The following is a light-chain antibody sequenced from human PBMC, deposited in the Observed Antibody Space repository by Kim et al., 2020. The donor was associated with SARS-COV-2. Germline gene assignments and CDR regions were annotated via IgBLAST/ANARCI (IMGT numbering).Light chain of an antibody. V-gene: IGLV3-21*04. Sequence: SYELTQPPSVSVAPGKTARITCGGNNIGSKSVHWYQQKPGQAPVLVIYYDSDRPSGIPERFSGSNSGNTATLPISRVEAGDEADHYCQVWDRSSWV. CDR2: YDS. CDR1: NIGSKS. CDR3: QVWDRSSWV. J-gene: IGLJ3*02.